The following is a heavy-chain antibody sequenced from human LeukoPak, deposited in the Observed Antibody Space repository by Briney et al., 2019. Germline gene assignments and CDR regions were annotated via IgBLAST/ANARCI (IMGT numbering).Heavy chain of an antibody. D-gene: IGHD3-9*01. CDR2: ISSSSSYI. J-gene: IGHJ4*02. CDR1: GFTFSSYN. Sequence: GGSLRLSCAASGFTFSSYNMNWVRQAPGRGLEWVSSISSSSSYIYYADSVRGRFTISRDNAKNSLYLQMNSLRAEDTAVYYCARDEYDILTDYDYWGQGILVTVSS. CDR3: ARDEYDILTDYDY. V-gene: IGHV3-21*01.